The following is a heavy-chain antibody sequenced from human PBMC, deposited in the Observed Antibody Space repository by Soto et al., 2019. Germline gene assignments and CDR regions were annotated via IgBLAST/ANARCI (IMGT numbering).Heavy chain of an antibody. J-gene: IGHJ6*02. CDR2: INPQNGGT. CDR1: GYTFTGYY. D-gene: IGHD2-2*01. Sequence: QVQLVQSGAEVKTPGASVRVSCKASGYTFTGYYIHWVREAPGQGLEWMGWINPQNGGTSYGQKFQGRVTLSRATYIKTDYLELSRLRVDDAAVYFCARERYQVISDGMDVWGQGTTVTVSS. V-gene: IGHV1-2*02. CDR3: ARERYQVISDGMDV.